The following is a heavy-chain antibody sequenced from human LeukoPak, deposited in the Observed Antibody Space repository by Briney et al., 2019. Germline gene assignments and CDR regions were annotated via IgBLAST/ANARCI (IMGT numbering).Heavy chain of an antibody. CDR3: ARDNFDN. J-gene: IGHJ4*02. Sequence: AGGSLRLSCAASGFTFSSYAMHWVRQAPGKGLEWVAVISYDGSNKYYADSVKGRFTISRDNSKNTLYLQMNSLRAEDTAVYYCARDNFDNCGQGALVTVSS. CDR2: ISYDGSNK. V-gene: IGHV3-30*04. CDR1: GFTFSSYA.